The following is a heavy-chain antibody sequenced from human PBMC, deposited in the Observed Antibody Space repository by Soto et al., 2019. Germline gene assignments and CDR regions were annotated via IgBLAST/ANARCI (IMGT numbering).Heavy chain of an antibody. CDR1: GFTFTTYA. V-gene: IGHV3-23*01. CDR2: ISGSGGST. J-gene: IGHJ6*02. D-gene: IGHD1-1*01. CDR3: HGPLNQNNRGYYYGLDV. Sequence: ESGGGLVQPGGSLRLSCAASGFTFTTYAMNWVRQAPGKGLESVSPISGSGGSTYYADSVKGRFTISRDNSKNTLYLQMNSLRAEDTAVYYCHGPLNQNNRGYYYGLDVWGPGTTVTVSS.